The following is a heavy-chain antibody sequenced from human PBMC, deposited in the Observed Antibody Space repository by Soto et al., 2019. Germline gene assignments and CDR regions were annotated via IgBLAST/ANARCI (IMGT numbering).Heavy chain of an antibody. CDR2: IKNKANSYTT. V-gene: IGHV3-72*01. CDR1: GFTFSAHY. Sequence: EVQLVESGGGLVQPGGSLRLSCAASGFTFSAHYMDWVRQAPGKGLEWVGRIKNKANSYTTEYVASVEGRFTISREDSQTSLYMQMNSLKTEDTAVYYCARVSLVGPSGGRYFDYWGQGSQVAVSS. D-gene: IGHD1-26*01. J-gene: IGHJ4*02. CDR3: ARVSLVGPSGGRYFDY.